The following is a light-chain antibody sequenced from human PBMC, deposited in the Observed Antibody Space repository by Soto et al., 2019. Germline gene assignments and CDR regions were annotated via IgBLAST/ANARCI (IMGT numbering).Light chain of an antibody. J-gene: IGLJ2*01. CDR1: SSDVGGSFS. CDR3: SSYTPRITLL. CDR2: DVT. Sequence: QSVLTQPASVSGSPGQSITISCTATSSDVGGSFSVSWYQQHPNTAPKLLIYDVTDRPSGVSRRFSGSRSGNTASLTISGLQAEDEAHYYCSSYTPRITLLFGAGTKLTVL. V-gene: IGLV2-14*03.